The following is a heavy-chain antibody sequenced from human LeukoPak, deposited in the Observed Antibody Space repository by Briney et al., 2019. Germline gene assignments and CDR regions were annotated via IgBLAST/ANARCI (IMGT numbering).Heavy chain of an antibody. J-gene: IGHJ4*02. CDR2: ISGSSYYI. D-gene: IGHD6-25*01. CDR3: LKEGIAATTRSLKS. Sequence: GGSLRLSCWVSGCTLTSTSMNGIRQAPGKGLEWVSSISGSSYYIYYADSMKGRITISRANAKNSLYLQMTSLTAEDTAFYYCLKEGIAATTRSLKSWAKGPLVTVSS. CDR1: GCTLTSTS. V-gene: IGHV3-21*01.